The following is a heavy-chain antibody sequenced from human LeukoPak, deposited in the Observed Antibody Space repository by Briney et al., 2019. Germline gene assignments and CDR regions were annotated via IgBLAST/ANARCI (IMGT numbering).Heavy chain of an antibody. J-gene: IGHJ5*02. CDR1: GYSFTSYW. CDR3: ARRPQLWAEENWFDP. Sequence: HGESLKISCKGSGYSFTSYWIGWVRQMPGKGLEWMGIIYPGDSDTRYSPSFQGQVTISADKSISTAYLQWSSLKASDTAMYYRARRPQLWAEENWFDPWGQGTLVTVSS. D-gene: IGHD5-18*01. V-gene: IGHV5-51*01. CDR2: IYPGDSDT.